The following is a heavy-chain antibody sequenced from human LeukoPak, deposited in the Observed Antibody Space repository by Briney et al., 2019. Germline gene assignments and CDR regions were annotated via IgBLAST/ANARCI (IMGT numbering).Heavy chain of an antibody. J-gene: IGHJ4*02. Sequence: SVKVSCKASGGTFSSYAISWVRQAPGQGLEWMGGIIPIFGTANYAQKFQGRVTITTDESTSTAYMELSSLRSEDTAVYYCARDAYGGERLGYWGQGTLVTVSS. CDR2: IIPIFGTA. CDR3: ARDAYGGERLGY. V-gene: IGHV1-69*05. CDR1: GGTFSSYA. D-gene: IGHD4-23*01.